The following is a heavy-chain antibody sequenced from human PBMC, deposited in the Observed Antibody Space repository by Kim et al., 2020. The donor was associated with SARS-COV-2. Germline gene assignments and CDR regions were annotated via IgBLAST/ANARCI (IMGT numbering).Heavy chain of an antibody. Sequence: GGSLRLSCAASGFTFSSYSMNWVRQAPGKGLEWVSSISSSSSYIYYADSVKGRFTISRDNAKNSLYLQMNSLRAEDTAVYYCARDQTIVVVPAAIWFDPWGQGTLVTVSS. CDR3: ARDQTIVVVPAAIWFDP. J-gene: IGHJ5*02. CDR1: GFTFSSYS. CDR2: ISSSSSYI. D-gene: IGHD2-2*01. V-gene: IGHV3-21*01.